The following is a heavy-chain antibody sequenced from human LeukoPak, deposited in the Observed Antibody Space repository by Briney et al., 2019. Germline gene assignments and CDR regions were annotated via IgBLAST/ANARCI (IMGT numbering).Heavy chain of an antibody. V-gene: IGHV4-59*08. Sequence: PSETLSLTCSVSGGSISSYYWSWIRQPPGKGLEWIGYIYYSGSTNYNPSLKSRVTISVDTSKNQFSLKLRSVTAADTAVYYCARYCSGGSWYYFDYWGQGTLVTVSS. D-gene: IGHD2-15*01. CDR3: ARYCSGGSWYYFDY. CDR1: GGSISSYY. J-gene: IGHJ4*02. CDR2: IYYSGST.